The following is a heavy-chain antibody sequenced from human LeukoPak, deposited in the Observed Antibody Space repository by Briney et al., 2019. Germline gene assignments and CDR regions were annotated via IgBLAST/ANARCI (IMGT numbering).Heavy chain of an antibody. Sequence: GGSLRLSCAASGFTFSSYGMHWVRQAPGKGLEWVAVIWYDGSNKYYADSVKGRFTISRDNSKNTLYLQMNSLRAEDTAVYYCARVPEGYGYNPYYCYGMDVWGQGTTVTVSS. J-gene: IGHJ6*02. CDR3: ARVPEGYGYNPYYCYGMDV. CDR2: IWYDGSNK. D-gene: IGHD5-24*01. V-gene: IGHV3-33*01. CDR1: GFTFSSYG.